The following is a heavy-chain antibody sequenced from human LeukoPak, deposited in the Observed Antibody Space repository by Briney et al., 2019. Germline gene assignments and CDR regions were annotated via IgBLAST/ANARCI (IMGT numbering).Heavy chain of an antibody. CDR3: ARMIIVWWGSHFQH. J-gene: IGHJ1*01. V-gene: IGHV4-59*01. CDR1: GGSISSYY. D-gene: IGHD1-26*01. Sequence: SETLSLTCTVSGGSISSYYWSWIRQPPGKGLEWIGYIYYSGSTNYNPSLKSRVTISVDTSKNQFSLELSSVTAADTAVYYCARMIIVWWGSHFQHWGQGTLVTVSS. CDR2: IYYSGST.